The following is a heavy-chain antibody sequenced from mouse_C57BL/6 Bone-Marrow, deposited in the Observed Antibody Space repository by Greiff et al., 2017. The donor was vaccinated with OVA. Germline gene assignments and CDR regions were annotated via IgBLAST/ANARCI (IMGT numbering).Heavy chain of an antibody. CDR2: IDPSDSYT. V-gene: IGHV1-50*01. CDR1: GYTFTSYW. D-gene: IGHD1-1*01. Sequence: QVQLQQPGAELVKPGASVKLSCKASGYTFTSYWMQWVKPRPGQGLEWIGEIDPSDSYTNYNQKFKGKATLTVDTSSSTAYMQLSSLTSEDSAVYYCARRGDITTVVAKYFDVWGTGTTVTVSS. CDR3: ARRGDITTVVAKYFDV. J-gene: IGHJ1*03.